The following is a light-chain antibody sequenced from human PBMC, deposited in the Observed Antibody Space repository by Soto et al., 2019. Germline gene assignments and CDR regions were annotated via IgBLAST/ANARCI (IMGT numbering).Light chain of an antibody. CDR3: QQYYSYPGT. J-gene: IGKJ4*01. CDR1: QGISSY. CDR2: AAS. V-gene: IGKV1-8*01. Sequence: AIRMTQSPSSLSASTGDRVIITCRASQGISSYLAWYQQKPGKAPKLLIYAASTLQSGVPSRFSGSGSGTDFTLTISCLQSEDFATYYCQQYYSYPGTFGGGTKVEIK.